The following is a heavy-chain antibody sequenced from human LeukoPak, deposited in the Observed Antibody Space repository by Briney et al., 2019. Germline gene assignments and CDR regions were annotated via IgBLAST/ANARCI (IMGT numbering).Heavy chain of an antibody. Sequence: GESLKISGKGSGYSFTSYWIGWVRQMPGKGLEWMGIIYPGDSDTRYSPSFQGQVTISADKSISTAYLQWSSLKASDTAMYYCAGPCSGGSCYSSYDAFDIWGQGTMVTVSS. D-gene: IGHD2-15*01. V-gene: IGHV5-51*01. J-gene: IGHJ3*02. CDR1: GYSFTSYW. CDR2: IYPGDSDT. CDR3: AGPCSGGSCYSSYDAFDI.